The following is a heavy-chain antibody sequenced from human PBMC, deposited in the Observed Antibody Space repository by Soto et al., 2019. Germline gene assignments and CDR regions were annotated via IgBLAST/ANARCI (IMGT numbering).Heavy chain of an antibody. D-gene: IGHD2-2*01. CDR1: GGSISSGGYY. Sequence: QVQLQESGPGLVKPSQTLSLTCTVSGGSISSGGYYWSWIRQHPGKGLEWIGYIYYSGSTYYNPSPKRRVNISVDTSKNQFSLKLSSVTAADTAVYYCARGRIVPFDIWGQGTMVTVSS. CDR3: ARGRIVPFDI. CDR2: IYYSGST. V-gene: IGHV4-31*03. J-gene: IGHJ3*02.